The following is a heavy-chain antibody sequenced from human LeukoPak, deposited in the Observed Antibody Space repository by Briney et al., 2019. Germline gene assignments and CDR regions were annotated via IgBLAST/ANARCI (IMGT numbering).Heavy chain of an antibody. CDR3: ARGHSSSSRVFVY. CDR2: ISSSGSTI. V-gene: IGHV3-11*01. CDR1: GLTFSDYY. Sequence: PGGSLRLSCAASGLTFSDYYMSWIRQAPGKGLEWVSYISSSGSTIYYADSVKGRFTISRDNAKNSLYLQMNSLRAEDTAVYYCARGHSSSSRVFVYWGQGTLVTVSS. D-gene: IGHD6-6*01. J-gene: IGHJ4*02.